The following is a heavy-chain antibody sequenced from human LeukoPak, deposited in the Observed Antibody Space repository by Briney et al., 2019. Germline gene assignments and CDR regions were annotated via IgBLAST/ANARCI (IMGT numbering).Heavy chain of an antibody. J-gene: IGHJ6*02. Sequence: VASVKVSCKASGGTFSSYAISWVRQAPGQGLEWMGGIIPIFGTANYAQKFQGRVTITTDESTSTAYMELSSLRSEDTAVYYCARDQWLLSSKTWYYYGMDVWGQGTTVTVSS. D-gene: IGHD3-3*01. CDR1: GGTFSSYA. CDR2: IIPIFGTA. V-gene: IGHV1-69*05. CDR3: ARDQWLLSSKTWYYYGMDV.